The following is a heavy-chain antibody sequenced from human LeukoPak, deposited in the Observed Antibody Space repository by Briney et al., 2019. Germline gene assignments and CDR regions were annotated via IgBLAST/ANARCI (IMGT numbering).Heavy chain of an antibody. J-gene: IGHJ4*02. D-gene: IGHD3-10*01. CDR3: ARDFSLLWFGELSSSFDY. Sequence: ASVKVFCRASGYTFTSYGISWVRQAPGQGLEWMGWISAYNGNTNYAQKLQGRVTMTTDTSTSTAYMELRSLRSDDTAVYYCARDFSLLWFGELSSSFDYWGQGTLVTVSS. CDR1: GYTFTSYG. CDR2: ISAYNGNT. V-gene: IGHV1-18*01.